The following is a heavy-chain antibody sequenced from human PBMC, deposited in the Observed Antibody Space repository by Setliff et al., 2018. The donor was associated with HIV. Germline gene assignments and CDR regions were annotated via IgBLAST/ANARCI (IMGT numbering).Heavy chain of an antibody. Sequence: QAGGSLRLSCAASGFTFSSYGMHWVRQAPGKGLEWVAFIRYDGSNKYYADSVKGRFTISRDNSKNTLYLQMNSLRAEDTAVYYCAKLQGYSSSWPPEYFQHWGQGTLVTVSS. CDR1: GFTFSSYG. V-gene: IGHV3-30*02. CDR2: IRYDGSNK. CDR3: AKLQGYSSSWPPEYFQH. J-gene: IGHJ1*01. D-gene: IGHD6-13*01.